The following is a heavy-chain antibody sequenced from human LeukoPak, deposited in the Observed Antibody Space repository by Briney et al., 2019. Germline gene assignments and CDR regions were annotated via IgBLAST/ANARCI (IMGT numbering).Heavy chain of an antibody. V-gene: IGHV3-21*01. J-gene: IGHJ4*02. CDR2: IGSSTSHI. Sequence: GGSLRLSCAASGFTFSTYSMTWVRQAPGKGLEWVSSIGSSTSHIYYADSLKGRFTISRDNAKNSLYLQMNSLRAEDTAVYYCARYYYYDNSAYQYYFDYWGQGTLVAVSS. D-gene: IGHD3-22*01. CDR3: ARYYYYDNSAYQYYFDY. CDR1: GFTFSTYS.